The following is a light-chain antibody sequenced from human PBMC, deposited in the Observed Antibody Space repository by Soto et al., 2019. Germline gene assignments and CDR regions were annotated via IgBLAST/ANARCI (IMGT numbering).Light chain of an antibody. Sequence: QSALTQPASVSGSPGQSITISCTGTSSDVGTYNYVSWYQQHPGKAPKLMIYEVTNRPSGVSNRFSGSKSGNTASLTISGLQAEDEADYYCSSYITSSTVVIGGGTKLTVL. CDR3: SSYITSSTVV. CDR2: EVT. J-gene: IGLJ2*01. CDR1: SSDVGTYNY. V-gene: IGLV2-14*01.